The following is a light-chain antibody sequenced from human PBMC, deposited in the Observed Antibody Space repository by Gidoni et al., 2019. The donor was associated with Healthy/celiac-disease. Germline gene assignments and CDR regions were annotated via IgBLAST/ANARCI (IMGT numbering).Light chain of an antibody. Sequence: IVLTQSPGTLSLSPGERATLPCRASQSVSSSYLAWYQQKPGQAPRLLIYGASSRATGIPDRFSGSGSGTDFTLTISRLEPEDCAVYYCQQYGSSPPYTFGQGTKLEIK. CDR1: QSVSSSY. CDR2: GAS. V-gene: IGKV3-20*01. CDR3: QQYGSSPPYT. J-gene: IGKJ2*01.